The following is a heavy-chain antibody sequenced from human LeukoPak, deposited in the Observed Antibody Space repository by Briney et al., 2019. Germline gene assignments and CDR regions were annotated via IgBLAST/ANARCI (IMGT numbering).Heavy chain of an antibody. D-gene: IGHD2-21*02. V-gene: IGHV3-30*03. CDR1: GFTFSSYG. CDR2: ISYDGSNK. CDR3: AIEGDSLGYFDY. Sequence: GGSLRLSCAASGFTFSSYGMHWVRQAPGKGLEWVAVISYDGSNKYYADSVKGRFIISRDNSKNTLFLQMNSLRAEDTAVYYCAIEGDSLGYFDYWGQGTLVTVSS. J-gene: IGHJ4*02.